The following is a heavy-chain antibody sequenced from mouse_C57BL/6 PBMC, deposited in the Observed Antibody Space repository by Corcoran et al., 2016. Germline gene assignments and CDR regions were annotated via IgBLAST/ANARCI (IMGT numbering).Heavy chain of an antibody. CDR2: IFPGSGST. J-gene: IGHJ3*01. D-gene: IGHD2-5*01. Sequence: QVQLQQSGPELVKPGASVKISCKASGYTFTDYYINWVKQRPGQGLEWIGWIFPGSGSTYYNEKFKGKATLTVDKSSSTAYMLLSSLTSEDSAVYCCASNLGDYSNYDWFAYWGQGTLVTVSA. CDR1: GYTFTDYY. CDR3: ASNLGDYSNYDWFAY. V-gene: IGHV1-75*01.